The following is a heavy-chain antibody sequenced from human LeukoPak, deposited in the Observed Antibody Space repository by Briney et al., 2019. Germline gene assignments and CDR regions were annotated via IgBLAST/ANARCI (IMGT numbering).Heavy chain of an antibody. CDR2: IYYSGST. D-gene: IGHD6-13*01. CDR1: GGSISSSSYY. CDR3: ARSSSGSWYYFDY. Sequence: SETLSLTCTVSGGSISSSSYYWGWIRQPPGKGLEWIGSIYYSGSTYYNPSLKSRVTISVDTSKNQFSLKLSSVTAADTAVYYCARSSSGSWYYFDYWGQGTLVTASS. V-gene: IGHV4-39*07. J-gene: IGHJ4*02.